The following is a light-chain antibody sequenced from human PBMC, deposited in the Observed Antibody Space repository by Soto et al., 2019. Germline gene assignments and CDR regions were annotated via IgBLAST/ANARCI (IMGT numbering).Light chain of an antibody. V-gene: IGLV1-47*01. J-gene: IGLJ2*01. Sequence: QSVLTQPPSASGTPGQRVTISCSGSLSNIGSNFIYWYQQLPGSAPKLLINRNNERPSGVPDRFSGSKSGTSASLAISGRRSEDEADYHCAAWDDSLRGVVFGGGTKVTVL. CDR1: LSNIGSNF. CDR2: RNN. CDR3: AAWDDSLRGVV.